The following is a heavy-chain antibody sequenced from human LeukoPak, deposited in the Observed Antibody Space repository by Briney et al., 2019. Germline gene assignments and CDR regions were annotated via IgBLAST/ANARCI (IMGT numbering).Heavy chain of an antibody. V-gene: IGHV1-46*01. CDR2: INPSGGST. J-gene: IGHJ4*02. CDR3: AREIGVMPIDDFWTGYFDY. D-gene: IGHD3/OR15-3a*01. Sequence: ASVKVSCKASGYTFTSYYMHWVRQAPGQGLEWMGIINPSGGSTSYAQKFQGRLIVTRDMSTSTVYMELSSLASEDTAVYYCAREIGVMPIDDFWTGYFDYWGQGTLVTVSS. CDR1: GYTFTSYY.